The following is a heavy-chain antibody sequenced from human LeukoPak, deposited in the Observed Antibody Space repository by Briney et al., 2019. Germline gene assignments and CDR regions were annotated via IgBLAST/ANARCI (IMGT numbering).Heavy chain of an antibody. D-gene: IGHD6-13*01. CDR2: INSDGSST. V-gene: IGHV3-74*01. J-gene: IGHJ4*02. CDR3: AREVIAAAGTDY. CDR1: GFTFSSYW. Sequence: PGGSLRLSCAASGFTFSSYWMHWVRHAPGKGLVWVSRINSDGSSTSYADSVKGRFTISRDNAKNTLYLQMNSLRAEDTAVYYCAREVIAAAGTDYWGQGTLVTVSS.